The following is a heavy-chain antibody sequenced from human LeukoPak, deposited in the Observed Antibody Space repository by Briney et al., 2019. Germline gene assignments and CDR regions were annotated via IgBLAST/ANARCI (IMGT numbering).Heavy chain of an antibody. V-gene: IGHV2-5*02. CDR2: IYWDDDK. CDR3: AHRTTVAPFDY. CDR1: GFSLSTSGVN. D-gene: IGHD4-23*01. Sequence: SGPTLVNPTQTLTLTCAFSGFSLSTSGVNVGWIRQSPGKALEWLALIYWDDDKRYTPSLKSRLTITKDTSKNQVVLTMTSMDPVDTATYYCAHRTTVAPFDYWGQGTLVTASS. J-gene: IGHJ4*02.